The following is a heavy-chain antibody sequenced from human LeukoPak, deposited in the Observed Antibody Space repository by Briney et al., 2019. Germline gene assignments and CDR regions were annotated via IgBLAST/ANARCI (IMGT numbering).Heavy chain of an antibody. CDR2: IIPIFGTA. CDR1: GGTFSSYA. Sequence: ASVKVSCKASGGTFSSYAISWVRQAPGQGLEWMGGIIPIFGTANYAQKFQGRVTITADESTSTAYMELSSLRSEDTAVYYCARDNYDSSGYYYPTHYWGQGTQVTVSS. V-gene: IGHV1-69*01. J-gene: IGHJ4*02. CDR3: ARDNYDSSGYYYPTHY. D-gene: IGHD3-22*01.